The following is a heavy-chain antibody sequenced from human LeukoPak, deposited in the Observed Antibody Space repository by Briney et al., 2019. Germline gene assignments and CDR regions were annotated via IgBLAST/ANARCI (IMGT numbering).Heavy chain of an antibody. D-gene: IGHD1-26*01. V-gene: IGHV4-59*01. CDR2: IYYSGST. CDR1: GGSISSYY. CDR3: ARGTVTGGSYLDFDY. Sequence: SETLSLTCTVSGGSISSYYWSWIRQPPGKGLEWIGYIYYSGSTNYNPSLKSRVTISVDTSKNQFSLKLSSVTAADTAVYYCARGTVTGGSYLDFDYWGQGTLVTVSS. J-gene: IGHJ4*02.